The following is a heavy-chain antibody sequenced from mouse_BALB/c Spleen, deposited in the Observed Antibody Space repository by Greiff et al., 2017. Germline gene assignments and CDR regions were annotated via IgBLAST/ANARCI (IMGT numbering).Heavy chain of an antibody. J-gene: IGHJ2*01. Sequence: VQLKESGAELVKPGASVKLSCTASGFNIKDTYMHWVKQRPEQGLEWIGRIDPANGNTKYDPKFQGKATITADTSSNTAYLQLSSLTSEDTAVYYCAREDYRYYFDYWGQGTTLTVSS. V-gene: IGHV14-3*02. D-gene: IGHD2-14*01. CDR2: IDPANGNT. CDR3: AREDYRYYFDY. CDR1: GFNIKDTY.